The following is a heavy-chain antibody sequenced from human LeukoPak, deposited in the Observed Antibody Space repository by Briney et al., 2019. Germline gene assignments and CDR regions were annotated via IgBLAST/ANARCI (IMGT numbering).Heavy chain of an antibody. V-gene: IGHV1-3*03. CDR3: ARGDTAMELYYFDY. CDR1: GFPFTSYA. D-gene: IGHD5-18*01. J-gene: IGHJ4*02. CDR2: INAGNGNT. Sequence: AASVKVSCKASGFPFTSYAIHWVRQAPGQRLEWMGWINAGNGNTKYSQEFQGRVTITRDTSASTAYMELSSLRSEDMAVYYCARGDTAMELYYFDYWGQGTLVTVSS.